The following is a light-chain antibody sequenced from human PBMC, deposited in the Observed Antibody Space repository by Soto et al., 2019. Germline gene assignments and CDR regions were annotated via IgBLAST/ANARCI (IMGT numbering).Light chain of an antibody. CDR1: QGISSY. Sequence: IQLTQSPSSLSASVGDGVTITCRASQGISSYLAWYQQKPGKAPKLLIYAASTLQSGVPSRFSGSGSGTEFTLTISNLQPEDFATYYCQQLNSYPITCGQGTRLEIK. V-gene: IGKV1-9*01. CDR3: QQLNSYPIT. J-gene: IGKJ5*01. CDR2: AAS.